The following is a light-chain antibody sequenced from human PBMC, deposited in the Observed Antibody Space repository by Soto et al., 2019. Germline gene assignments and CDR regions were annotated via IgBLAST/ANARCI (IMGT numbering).Light chain of an antibody. J-gene: IGLJ2*01. V-gene: IGLV1-51*01. CDR2: DNN. CDR3: GAWDSSLSAVV. CDR1: SSNIGNNY. Sequence: QTALTQPPSVCAAPGQKVTISCSGSSSNIGNNYVSWYQQLPGTAPKLLIYDNNKRPSGIPDRFSGSKSGTSATLGITGLQTGDEADYYCGAWDSSLSAVVFGGGTKLTVL.